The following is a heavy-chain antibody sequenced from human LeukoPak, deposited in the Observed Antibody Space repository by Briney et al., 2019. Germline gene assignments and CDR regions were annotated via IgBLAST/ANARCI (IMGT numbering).Heavy chain of an antibody. D-gene: IGHD4-17*01. CDR2: IQNSDT. J-gene: IGHJ4*02. V-gene: IGHV4-4*07. CDR3: ARAGYGDYLGDY. CDR1: GGSISTYH. Sequence: PSETLSLTCTVSGGSISTYHWNWIRQPAGKGLEWIGRIQNSDTNYNPSLKSRVIISVDTSKKQFSLRLSSVTAADTAVYYCARAGYGDYLGDYWGQGTLVTVSS.